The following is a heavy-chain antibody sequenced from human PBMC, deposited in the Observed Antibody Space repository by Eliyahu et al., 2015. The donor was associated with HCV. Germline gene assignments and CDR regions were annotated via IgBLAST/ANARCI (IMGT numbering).Heavy chain of an antibody. J-gene: IGHJ4*02. Sequence: EVLLVESGGGLVKPGGSLRLSCAASGFTFSSHSMHWVRQAPGKGLEWVSYISSKSNYIDYADSVKGRFTISRDNAKSSLYLQMNSLRVEDAALYYCARPVVAEPYFDSWGQETLVTVSS. CDR3: ARPVVAEPYFDS. CDR1: GFTFSSHS. D-gene: IGHD2-15*01. V-gene: IGHV3-21*01. CDR2: ISSKSNYI.